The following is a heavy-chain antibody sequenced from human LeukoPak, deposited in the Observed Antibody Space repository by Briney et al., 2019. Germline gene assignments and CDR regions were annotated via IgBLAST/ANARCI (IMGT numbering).Heavy chain of an antibody. Sequence: HPGGSLRLSCAASGFTFSSYSMNWVRQAPGKGLEWVSYISSSSSTIYYADSVKGRFTISRDNAKNSLYLQMNSLRAEDTAVYYCARADDYGDFSHYYYMDVWGKGTTVTVSS. CDR2: ISSSSSTI. D-gene: IGHD4-17*01. CDR1: GFTFSSYS. J-gene: IGHJ6*03. CDR3: ARADDYGDFSHYYYMDV. V-gene: IGHV3-48*01.